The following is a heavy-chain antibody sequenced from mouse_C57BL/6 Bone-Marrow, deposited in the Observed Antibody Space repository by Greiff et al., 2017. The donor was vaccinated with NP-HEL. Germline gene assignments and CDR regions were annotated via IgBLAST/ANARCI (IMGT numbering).Heavy chain of an antibody. V-gene: IGHV5-4*01. CDR2: ISDGGSYT. J-gene: IGHJ2*01. Sequence: EVQLQESGGGLVKPGGSLKLSCAASGFTFSSYAMSWVRQTPEKRLEWVATISDGGSYTYYPDNVKGRFTISRDNAKNNLYLQMSHLKSEDTAMDYCAREGVRYFDYWGQGTTLTVSS. CDR3: AREGVRYFDY. CDR1: GFTFSSYA.